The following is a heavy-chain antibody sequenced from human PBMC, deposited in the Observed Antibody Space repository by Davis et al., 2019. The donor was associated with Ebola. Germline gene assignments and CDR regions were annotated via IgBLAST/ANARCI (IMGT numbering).Heavy chain of an antibody. V-gene: IGHV3-13*01. CDR2: IGRADDT. J-gene: IGHJ6*04. CDR3: ARELPYSSGGHNLYGLDV. CDR1: GFTLSYYD. D-gene: IGHD3-22*01. Sequence: GGSLRLSCAASGFTLSYYDFHWVRQFPGEGLEWVSAIGRADDTYYAGSVKGRFTIPRDDAKNSLYLQMNGLRAGDTAVYYCARELPYSSGGHNLYGLDVWGKGTTVTVSS.